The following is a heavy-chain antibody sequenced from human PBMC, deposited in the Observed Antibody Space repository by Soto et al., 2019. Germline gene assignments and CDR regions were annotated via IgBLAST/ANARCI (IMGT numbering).Heavy chain of an antibody. V-gene: IGHV1-2*04. CDR1: GYTFTGYY. CDR2: INPNSGGT. Sequence: ASVKVSCKASGYTFTGYYMHWVRQAPGQGLEWMGWINPNSGGTNYAQKFQGWVTMTRDTSISTAYMELSRLRSDDTAVDYCVRDGALANWGSLDYWGQGTLVTVSS. D-gene: IGHD7-27*01. CDR3: VRDGALANWGSLDY. J-gene: IGHJ4*02.